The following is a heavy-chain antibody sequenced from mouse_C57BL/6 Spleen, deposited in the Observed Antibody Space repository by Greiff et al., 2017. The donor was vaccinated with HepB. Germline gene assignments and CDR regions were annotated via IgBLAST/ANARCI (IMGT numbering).Heavy chain of an antibody. CDR3: ARDPFYYGNSYFDY. CDR2: ISDGGSYT. CDR1: GFTFSSYA. V-gene: IGHV5-4*01. D-gene: IGHD2-1*01. J-gene: IGHJ2*01. Sequence: EVQVVESGGGLVKPGGSLKLSCAASGFTFSSYAMSWVRQTPEKRLEWVATISDGGSYTYYPDNVKGRFTISRDNAKNNLYLQMSHLKSEDTAMYYCARDPFYYGNSYFDYWGQGTTLTVSS.